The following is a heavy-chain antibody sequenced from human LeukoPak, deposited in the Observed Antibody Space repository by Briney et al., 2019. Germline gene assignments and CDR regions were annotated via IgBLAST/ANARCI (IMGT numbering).Heavy chain of an antibody. D-gene: IGHD2-21*02. CDR3: ARDRSKVTAYDDALDI. CDR2: ISDVGTTQ. V-gene: IGHV3-48*03. Sequence: GGSLRLSCAASGFTFRSYELNWVRQAPGKGLEWVSYISDVGTTQHYADSVKGRFIISRDSAKNSLYLQMNSLTTEDTAVYYCARDRSKVTAYDDALDIWGQGTMVIVSS. J-gene: IGHJ3*02. CDR1: GFTFRSYE.